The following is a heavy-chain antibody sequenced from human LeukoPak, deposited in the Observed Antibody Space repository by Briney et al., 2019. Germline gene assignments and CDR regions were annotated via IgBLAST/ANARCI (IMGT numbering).Heavy chain of an antibody. V-gene: IGHV4-59*11. CDR1: GGSISSHY. D-gene: IGHD3-22*01. Sequence: AETLSLTCNVSGGSISSHYWSWIRQPPGKGLEWIGHIYYSGDTNYNPSLKSRLTISLDTSKNQFFLKLSSVTAADTAVYYCARVSPSWYYYDSSGYFDYWGQGTLVTVSS. J-gene: IGHJ4*02. CDR2: IYYSGDT. CDR3: ARVSPSWYYYDSSGYFDY.